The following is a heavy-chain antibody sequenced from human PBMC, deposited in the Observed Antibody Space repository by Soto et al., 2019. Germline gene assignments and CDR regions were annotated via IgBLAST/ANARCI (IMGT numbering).Heavy chain of an antibody. D-gene: IGHD4-17*01. J-gene: IGHJ4*02. V-gene: IGHV1-2*04. CDR3: ARDGGEYGDYDY. Sequence: ASVKVSCKASGYTFSGYYMHWVRQVPGQGLEWMGWINSRTGVTNYAQKFQGWVTMTRDTSISTAYMEVTRLKSDDTAVYYCARDGGEYGDYDYWGQGTLVTVSS. CDR1: GYTFSGYY. CDR2: INSRTGVT.